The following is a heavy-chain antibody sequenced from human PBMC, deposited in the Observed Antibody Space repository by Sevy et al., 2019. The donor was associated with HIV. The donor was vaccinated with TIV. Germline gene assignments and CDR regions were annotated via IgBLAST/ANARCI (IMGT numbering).Heavy chain of an antibody. CDR1: GFTFSGSA. V-gene: IGHV3-73*01. CDR2: IRSKANSYAT. Sequence: GGSLRLSCAASGFTFSGSAMHWVRHASGKGLEWVGRIRSKANSYATAYAASVKGRFTISRDDSKNTAYLQMNSLKTEDTAVYYCTRSAFWSGYLGFDPWGQGTLVTVSS. J-gene: IGHJ5*02. CDR3: TRSAFWSGYLGFDP. D-gene: IGHD3-3*01.